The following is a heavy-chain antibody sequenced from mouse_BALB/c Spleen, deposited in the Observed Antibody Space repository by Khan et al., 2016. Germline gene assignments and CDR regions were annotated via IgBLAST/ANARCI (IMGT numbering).Heavy chain of an antibody. CDR2: INPDSSTI. Sequence: EVQLQESGGGLVQPGGSLKLSCTTSGFDFSRYWMSWVRQAPGRGLEWIGEINPDSSTINYTPSLKDKFIISRDNAKNTLYLQLSKVRSEDTALYYCTRNWDVGFDYWGQGTTLTVSS. CDR3: TRNWDVGFDY. CDR1: GFDFSRYW. V-gene: IGHV4-1*02. J-gene: IGHJ2*01. D-gene: IGHD4-1*01.